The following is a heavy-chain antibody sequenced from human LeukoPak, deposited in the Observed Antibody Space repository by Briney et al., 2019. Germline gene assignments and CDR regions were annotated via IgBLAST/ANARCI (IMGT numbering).Heavy chain of an antibody. CDR3: AREEEGYYYDSSGYSAQPTDY. V-gene: IGHV3-21*01. CDR2: ISAGGDFV. CDR1: GFPFSTHS. D-gene: IGHD3-22*01. J-gene: IGHJ4*02. Sequence: GGSLRLSCAASGFPFSTHSLNWVRQAPGKGLEWVSSISAGGDFVYYGDSVKGRFTMSRDDAKNSLYLQMNSLRAEDTAVYYCAREEEGYYYDSSGYSAQPTDYWGQGTLVTVSS.